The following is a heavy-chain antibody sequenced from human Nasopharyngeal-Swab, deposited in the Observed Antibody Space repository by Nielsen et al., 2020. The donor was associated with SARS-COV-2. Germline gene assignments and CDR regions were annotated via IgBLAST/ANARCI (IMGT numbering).Heavy chain of an antibody. V-gene: IGHV1-69*04. CDR2: IIPILGIA. CDR3: ARELGYSTPGY. J-gene: IGHJ4*02. Sequence: SVKVSCKASGGTFSSYAISWVRQAPGQGLEWMGRIIPILGIANYAQKFQGRVTMTRNTSISTAYMELSSLRSEDTAVYYCARELGYSTPGYWGQGTLVTVSS. CDR1: GGTFSSYA. D-gene: IGHD6-13*01.